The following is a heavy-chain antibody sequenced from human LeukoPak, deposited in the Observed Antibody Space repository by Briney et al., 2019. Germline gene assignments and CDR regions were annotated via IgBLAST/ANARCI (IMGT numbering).Heavy chain of an antibody. CDR3: ARRTGGYSYGSDDY. J-gene: IGHJ4*02. CDR2: ISSSSSYI. V-gene: IGHV3-21*01. CDR1: GFTFSSYS. D-gene: IGHD5-18*01. Sequence: GGSPRLSCAASGFTFSSYSMNWVRQAPGKGLEWVSSISSSSSYIYYADSVKGRFTISRDNAKNSLYLQMNSLRAEDTAVYYCARRTGGYSYGSDDYWGQGTLVTVSS.